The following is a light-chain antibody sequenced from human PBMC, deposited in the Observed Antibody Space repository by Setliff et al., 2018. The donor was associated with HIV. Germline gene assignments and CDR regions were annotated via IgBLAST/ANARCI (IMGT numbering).Light chain of an antibody. CDR3: SSYTTTSTVV. V-gene: IGLV2-14*01. J-gene: IGLJ2*01. CDR1: SSDVGAYDY. Sequence: QSVLTQPASVSGSPGQAITISCTGASSDVGAYDYVSWYQQHPGKAPKLLIYEVNNRPSGVSTRFSGSKSGNTASLTISGLQAEDEADYHCSSYTTTSTVVFGGGTKGTV. CDR2: EVN.